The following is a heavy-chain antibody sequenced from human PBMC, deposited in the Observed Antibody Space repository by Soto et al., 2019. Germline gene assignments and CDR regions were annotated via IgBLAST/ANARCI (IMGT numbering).Heavy chain of an antibody. CDR3: ARVGCSGGSCYQTYMDV. Sequence: EVQLVESGGGLVKPGGSLRLSCAASGFTFSSYSMNWVRQAPGKGLEWVSSISSSSSYIYYADSVKGRFTISRDNAKNSLYLQRNSLRAEDTAVYYCARVGCSGGSCYQTYMDVWGKGTTVTVSS. CDR2: ISSSSSYI. CDR1: GFTFSSYS. D-gene: IGHD2-15*01. V-gene: IGHV3-21*01. J-gene: IGHJ6*03.